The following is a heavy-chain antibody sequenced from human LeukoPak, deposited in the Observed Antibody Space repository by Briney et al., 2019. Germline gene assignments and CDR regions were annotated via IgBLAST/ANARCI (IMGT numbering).Heavy chain of an antibody. D-gene: IGHD3-3*01. Sequence: GGSLRLSCAASGFTFSSYSMNWVRQAPGKGLEWVSSISSSSSYIYYADSVKGRFTISRDNAKNSLYLQMNSLGAENTAVYYCAKGNYDFWSGYSNVDYWGQGTLVTVSS. CDR1: GFTFSSYS. CDR2: ISSSSSYI. V-gene: IGHV3-21*04. J-gene: IGHJ4*02. CDR3: AKGNYDFWSGYSNVDY.